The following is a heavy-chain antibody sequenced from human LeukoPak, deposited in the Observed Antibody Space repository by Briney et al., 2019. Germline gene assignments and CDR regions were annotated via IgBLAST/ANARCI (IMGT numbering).Heavy chain of an antibody. V-gene: IGHV4-39*01. J-gene: IGHJ4*02. D-gene: IGHD2-21*02. CDR2: IYYSGST. CDR3: ARQGVTATKPPFDY. CDR1: GGSISSSSYY. Sequence: SETLSLTCTVSGGSISSSSYYWGWIRQPPGKGLEWIGSIYYSGSTYYNPSLKSRVTISVDTSKNQFSLKLSSVTAADTAVYYCARQGVTATKPPFDYWGQGTLVTVSS.